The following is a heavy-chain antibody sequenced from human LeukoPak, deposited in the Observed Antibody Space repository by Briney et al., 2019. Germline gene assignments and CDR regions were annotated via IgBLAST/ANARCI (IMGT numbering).Heavy chain of an antibody. J-gene: IGHJ4*02. Sequence: SETLSLTCTVSGGSISSYYWSWIRQPAGKGLEWIGRIYTSGSTNYNPSLKSRVTMSVDTSKNQFSLKLSSVTAADTAVYYCARERLGYYDSSGYSIFDYWGQGTLVTVSS. CDR1: GGSISSYY. D-gene: IGHD3-22*01. CDR3: ARERLGYYDSSGYSIFDY. CDR2: IYTSGST. V-gene: IGHV4-4*07.